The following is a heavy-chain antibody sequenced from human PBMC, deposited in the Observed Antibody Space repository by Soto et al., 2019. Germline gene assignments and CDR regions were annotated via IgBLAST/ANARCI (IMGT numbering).Heavy chain of an antibody. V-gene: IGHV3-64D*06. Sequence: GGSLRLSCSASGFTFSSYAMHWVRQAPGKGLEYVSAISINGGSTYYADSVKGRFTISRDNSKNTLYLQMSSLRAEDTAVYYCVKDGVLLWFGELPITGAFDIWGQGTMVTVSS. CDR1: GFTFSSYA. CDR3: VKDGVLLWFGELPITGAFDI. CDR2: ISINGGST. D-gene: IGHD3-10*01. J-gene: IGHJ3*02.